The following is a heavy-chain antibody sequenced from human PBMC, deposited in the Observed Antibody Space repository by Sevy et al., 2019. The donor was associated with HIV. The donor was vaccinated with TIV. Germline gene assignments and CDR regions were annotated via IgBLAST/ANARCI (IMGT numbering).Heavy chain of an antibody. D-gene: IGHD1-26*01. CDR1: GFTFSSYS. CDR3: AGAAKRSRWGVLRLNAFDI. CDR2: ISSSSSYI. V-gene: IGHV3-21*01. Sequence: GGSLRLSCAASGFTFSSYSMNWVRQAPGKGLGWVSSISSSSSYIYNADSGKGRFTISRDNAKNSSYLQMESLRAEETAVYCWAGAAKRSRWGVLRLNAFDIWGQGTMVTVSS. J-gene: IGHJ3*02.